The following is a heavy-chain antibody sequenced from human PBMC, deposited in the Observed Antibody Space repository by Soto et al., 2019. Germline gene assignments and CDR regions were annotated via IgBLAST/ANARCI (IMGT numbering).Heavy chain of an antibody. V-gene: IGHV3-30*18. CDR2: ISYDGSNK. D-gene: IGHD3-22*01. CDR3: AKDGPYDTTLGAFDI. J-gene: IGHJ3*02. Sequence: QVQLVESGGGVVQPGRSLRLSCAASGFTFSSYDMHWVRQAPGKGLEWVAVISYDGSNKYYADSVKGRFTISRDNSKNTLYLQMNSLIAEDTAVYYCAKDGPYDTTLGAFDIWGQGTMVTVSS. CDR1: GFTFSSYD.